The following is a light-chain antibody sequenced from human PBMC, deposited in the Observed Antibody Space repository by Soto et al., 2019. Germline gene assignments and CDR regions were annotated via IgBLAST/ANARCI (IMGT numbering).Light chain of an antibody. V-gene: IGKV1-5*03. CDR1: QSVGRF. CDR2: GAS. Sequence: DIQMTQSPSTLSASVGDGVTITCRASQSVGRFLAWYQLKPGNAPELLIYGASDLESGVPSRFSGSGSGTEFTLTISSLQPDDFSAYFCQQYYGFPWTFGQGTTVEIK. CDR3: QQYYGFPWT. J-gene: IGKJ1*01.